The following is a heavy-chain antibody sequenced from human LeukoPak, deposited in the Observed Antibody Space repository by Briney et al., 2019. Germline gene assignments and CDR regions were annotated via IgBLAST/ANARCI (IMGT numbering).Heavy chain of an antibody. V-gene: IGHV4-59*08. D-gene: IGHD6-19*01. CDR1: GGSISSNY. CDR2: IYYSGRT. CDR3: ARWYSSGWAFDY. J-gene: IGHJ4*02. Sequence: SETLSLTCTVSGGSISSNYWSWIRQPPGKGLEWIGDIYYSGRTNYNPSLKSRVTISVDTSKNQFSLKLSSVTAADTAVYYCARWYSSGWAFDYWGQGTLVTVSS.